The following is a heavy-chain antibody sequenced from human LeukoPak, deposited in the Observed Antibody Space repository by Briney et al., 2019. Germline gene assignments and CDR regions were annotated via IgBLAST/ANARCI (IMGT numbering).Heavy chain of an antibody. J-gene: IGHJ4*02. V-gene: IGHV3-23*01. CDR3: AKDYVRSSGYYYRDY. CDR2: ISGSGGST. Sequence: GGSLRLSCAASGFTFSSYGMHWVRQAPGKGLEWVSAISGSGGSTYYADSVKGRSTISRDNSKNTLYLQMNSLRAEDTAVYYCAKDYVRSSGYYYRDYWGQGTLVTVSS. CDR1: GFTFSSYG. D-gene: IGHD3-22*01.